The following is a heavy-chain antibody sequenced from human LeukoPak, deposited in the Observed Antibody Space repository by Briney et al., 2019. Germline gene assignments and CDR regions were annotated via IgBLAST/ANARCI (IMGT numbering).Heavy chain of an antibody. D-gene: IGHD6-13*01. CDR3: ARSAGHSSSWSL. Sequence: PSETLSLTCTVSGGSISTYYWNWIRQSPGKGLEYIGNIYYSGTTNYNPSLKSRVTISVDMSKNQFSLELISVTAADTAVYYCARSAGHSSSWSLWGQGTLVTVSS. CDR1: GGSISTYY. V-gene: IGHV4-59*01. J-gene: IGHJ4*02. CDR2: IYYSGTT.